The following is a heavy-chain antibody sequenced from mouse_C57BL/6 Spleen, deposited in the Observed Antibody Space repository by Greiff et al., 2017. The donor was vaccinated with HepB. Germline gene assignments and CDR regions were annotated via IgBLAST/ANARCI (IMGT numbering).Heavy chain of an antibody. D-gene: IGHD2-4*01. CDR1: GYTFTSYW. CDR3: ARKGDDFYYAMDY. J-gene: IGHJ4*01. V-gene: IGHV1-50*01. CDR2: IDPSDSYT. Sequence: QVQLQQPGAELVKPGASVKLSCKASGYTFTSYWMQWVKQRPGQGLEWIGEIDPSDSYTNYNQKFKGKATLTVDTSSSTAYMQLSSLTSEDSAVYYCARKGDDFYYAMDYWGQGTSVTVSS.